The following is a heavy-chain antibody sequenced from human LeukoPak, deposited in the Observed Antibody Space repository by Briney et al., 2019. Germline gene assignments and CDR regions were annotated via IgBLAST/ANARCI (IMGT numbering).Heavy chain of an antibody. J-gene: IGHJ4*02. CDR1: VFSSCGYW. Sequence: GGSPRLSCAASVFSSCGYWMRRVRAAPREGRVGVSRINSGGSHTNYADSVKAPFTISRDNAKNTLYLQMNSLRVEDTAVYYCASDLDPSPFDYWGQGTPVTVSS. V-gene: IGHV3-74*01. CDR2: INSGGSHT. CDR3: ASDLDPSPFDY.